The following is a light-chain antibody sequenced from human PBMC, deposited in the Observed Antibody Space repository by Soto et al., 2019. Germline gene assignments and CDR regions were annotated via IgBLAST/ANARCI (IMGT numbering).Light chain of an antibody. Sequence: DIQMTQSPSTLSASVGDRFTITCRASQSISSWLAWYQQKPGKAPKLLIYDASSLESGVPSRFSGSGSGTEFTLTISSLQPDDFATYYCQQYNSYLFGGGTKVDIK. CDR3: QQYNSYL. CDR2: DAS. V-gene: IGKV1-5*01. J-gene: IGKJ4*01. CDR1: QSISSW.